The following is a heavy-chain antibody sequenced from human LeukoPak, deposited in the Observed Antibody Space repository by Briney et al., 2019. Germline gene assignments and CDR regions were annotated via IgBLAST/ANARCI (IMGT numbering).Heavy chain of an antibody. CDR1: GFTFSSYA. CDR2: VSVSGDGT. Sequence: GGSLRLSCAASGFTFSSYAMSWVRQAPGKGLEWVSSVSVSGDGTYYADSVKGRFTISRDNPKNTLYLQMNSLRAEDTALYYCAKARITDYYYYGMDVWGQGTAVTVSS. D-gene: IGHD2-15*01. V-gene: IGHV3-23*01. CDR3: AKARITDYYYYGMDV. J-gene: IGHJ6*02.